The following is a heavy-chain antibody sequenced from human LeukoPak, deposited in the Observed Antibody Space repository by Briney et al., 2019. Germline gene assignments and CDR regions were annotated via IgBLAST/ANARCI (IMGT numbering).Heavy chain of an antibody. Sequence: ASVKVSCKASGYTFTNYAMNWVRQAPGQGLEWMGWINTNTGNPTYAQGFTGRFVFSLDTSVSTAYLQISSLKAEDTAVYYCARDPNHSYDSRVYYGDYWGQGTLVTVPS. CDR2: INTNTGNP. D-gene: IGHD3-22*01. J-gene: IGHJ4*02. CDR3: ARDPNHSYDSRVYYGDY. CDR1: GYTFTNYA. V-gene: IGHV7-4-1*02.